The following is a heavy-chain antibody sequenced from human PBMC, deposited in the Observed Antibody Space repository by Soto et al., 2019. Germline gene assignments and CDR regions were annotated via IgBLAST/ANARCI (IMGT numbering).Heavy chain of an antibody. Sequence: QVQLQQSGPGLLKPSQTLSLTCAISGDSVSSNDAAWNWLRQSPSRGLEWLGRTYYRSKWKDDYVEFVSSRISINPYTSKNQFSLQLNSVTPEDTALFFFAREGTSSNWRWKYAFDPWGQGTVVTISA. CDR1: GDSVSSNDAA. CDR3: AREGTSSNWRWKYAFDP. D-gene: IGHD1-20*01. CDR2: TYYRSKWKD. J-gene: IGHJ3*01. V-gene: IGHV6-1*01.